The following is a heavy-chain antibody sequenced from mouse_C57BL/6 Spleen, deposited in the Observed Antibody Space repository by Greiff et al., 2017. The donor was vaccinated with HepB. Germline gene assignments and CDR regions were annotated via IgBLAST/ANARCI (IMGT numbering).Heavy chain of an antibody. CDR2: INPYNGDT. V-gene: IGHV1-20*01. CDR1: GYSFTGYF. J-gene: IGHJ3*01. D-gene: IGHD2-4*01. CDR3: ARGDDYDAAWFAY. Sequence: EVQLQQSGPELVKPGDSVKISCKASGYSFTGYFMNWVMQSHGKSLEWIGRINPYNGDTFYNQKFKGKATLTVDKSSSTAHMELRSLTSEDSAVYYCARGDDYDAAWFAYWGQGTLVTVSA.